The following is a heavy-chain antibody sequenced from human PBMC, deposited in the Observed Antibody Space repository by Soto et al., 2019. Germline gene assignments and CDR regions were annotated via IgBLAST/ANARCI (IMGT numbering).Heavy chain of an antibody. J-gene: IGHJ6*02. CDR1: GFAFNGYG. D-gene: IGHD2-21*02. Sequence: QGQLVESGGGVVQPGTSLRLSCAASGFAFNGYGMHWVRQAPGKGLEWVAAISYDGQNRYYADSMRGRITISRYNSKNALVLEMNGLRAEDTGVYYCAKDNLAALTAGIGYGMGVWGRGTPVTVSS. CDR3: AKDNLAALTAGIGYGMGV. CDR2: ISYDGQNR. V-gene: IGHV3-30*18.